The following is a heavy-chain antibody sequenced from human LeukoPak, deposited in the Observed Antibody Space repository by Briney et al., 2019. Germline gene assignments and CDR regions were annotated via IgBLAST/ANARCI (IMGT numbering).Heavy chain of an antibody. V-gene: IGHV3-30*04. CDR3: ARGVLGAYYDSSGYPNILVAEYFQH. CDR2: ISYDGSNK. J-gene: IGHJ1*01. D-gene: IGHD3-22*01. Sequence: HGGSLRLSCAASGFTFSSYAMHWVRQAPGKGLEWVAVISYDGSNKYYADSVRGRFTISRDNSKNTLYLQMNSLRAEDTAVYYCARGVLGAYYDSSGYPNILVAEYFQHWGQGTLVTVSS. CDR1: GFTFSSYA.